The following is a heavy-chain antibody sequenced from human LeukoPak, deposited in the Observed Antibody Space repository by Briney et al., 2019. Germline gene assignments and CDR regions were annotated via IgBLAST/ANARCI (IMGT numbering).Heavy chain of an antibody. Sequence: GSLRLSCAASGFTFSSYAMNWVRQPPGKGLEWIGEINHSGSTNYNPSLKSRVTISVDTSKNQFSLKLSSVTAADTAVYYCARGRGVAVAGTGRYFQHWGQGTLVTVSS. D-gene: IGHD6-19*01. CDR2: INHSGST. J-gene: IGHJ1*01. CDR1: GFTFSSYA. V-gene: IGHV4-34*01. CDR3: ARGRGVAVAGTGRYFQH.